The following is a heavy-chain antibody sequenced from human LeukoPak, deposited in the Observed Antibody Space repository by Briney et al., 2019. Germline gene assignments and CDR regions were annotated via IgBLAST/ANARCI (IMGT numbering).Heavy chain of an antibody. J-gene: IGHJ3*02. V-gene: IGHV4-31*03. CDR1: GGSISSGGYY. CDR3: ARDRRSGSYYPDAFDI. Sequence: PSQTLSLTCTVSGGSISSGGYYWSWIRQHPGKGLEWIGYIYYSGSTYYNPSLKSRVTISVGTSKNQFSLKLSSVTAADTAVYYCARDRRSGSYYPDAFDIWGQGTMVTVSS. D-gene: IGHD3-10*01. CDR2: IYYSGST.